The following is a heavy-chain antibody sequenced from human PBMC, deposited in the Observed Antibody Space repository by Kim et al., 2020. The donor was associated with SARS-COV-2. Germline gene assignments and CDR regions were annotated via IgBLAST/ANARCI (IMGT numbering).Heavy chain of an antibody. CDR1: GGSISSSSYY. V-gene: IGHV4-39*01. Sequence: SETLSLTCTVSGGSISSSSYYWGWIRQPPGKGLEWIGSIYYSGSTYYNPSLKSRVTISVDTSKNQFSLKLSSVTAADTAVYYCARHVDCSSTSCYGGRNWFDPWGQGTLVTVSS. CDR2: IYYSGST. CDR3: ARHVDCSSTSCYGGRNWFDP. D-gene: IGHD2-2*01. J-gene: IGHJ5*02.